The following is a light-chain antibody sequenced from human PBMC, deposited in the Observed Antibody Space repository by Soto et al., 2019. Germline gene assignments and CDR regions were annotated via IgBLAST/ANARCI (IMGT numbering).Light chain of an antibody. CDR2: EVS. V-gene: IGLV2-8*01. Sequence: QSVLTQPPSASGSPGQSVTISCTGTSSDVGGYNYVSWYQQHPGKAPKLMICEVSKRPSGVPDRFSGSKSGNTASLTVSGLQAEDEADYYCSSHAGSKRIFGTGTKVTVL. CDR3: SSHAGSKRI. CDR1: SSDVGGYNY. J-gene: IGLJ1*01.